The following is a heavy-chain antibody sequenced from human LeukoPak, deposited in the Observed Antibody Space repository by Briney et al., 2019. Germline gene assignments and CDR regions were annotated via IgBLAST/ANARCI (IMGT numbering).Heavy chain of an antibody. V-gene: IGHV1-2*02. Sequence: ASVKVSCKASGGTFTSYAVNWVRQAPGQGLEWMGWINPNSGGTNYAQKFQGRVTMTRDTSISTAYMELSKLRSDDTAVYYCAISDYGGKSPPLDYWGQGTLVTVSS. CDR3: AISDYGGKSPPLDY. D-gene: IGHD4-23*01. J-gene: IGHJ4*02. CDR1: GGTFTSYA. CDR2: INPNSGGT.